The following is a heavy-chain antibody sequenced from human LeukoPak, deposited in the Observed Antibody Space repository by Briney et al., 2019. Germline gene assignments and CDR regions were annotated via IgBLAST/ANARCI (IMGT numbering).Heavy chain of an antibody. CDR3: ARGGGLQTFDF. D-gene: IGHD5-24*01. CDR2: IYTSGTT. V-gene: IGHV4-61*02. J-gene: IGHJ4*02. Sequence: SQTLSLTCSVSGGSISSGSYYWNWIRQPAGKGLDWIGRIYTSGTTNYNPSLKSRVSISMDTSKNQFSLKLSSVTAADTAVYYCARGGGLQTFDFWGQGTLVTVSS. CDR1: GGSISSGSYY.